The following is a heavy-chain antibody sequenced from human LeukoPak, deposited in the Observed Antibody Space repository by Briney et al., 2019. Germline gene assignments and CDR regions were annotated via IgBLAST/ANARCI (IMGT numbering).Heavy chain of an antibody. CDR2: INHSGST. CDR1: GGSFSGYY. Sequence: PSETLSLTCAVYGGSFSGYYWSWIRQPPGKGLEWIGEINHSGSTNYNPSLKSRVTISVDTSKNQFSLKLSSVTAADTAVYYCARSGYYDSSGYSTSYGMDVWGQGTTVTVSS. V-gene: IGHV4-34*01. D-gene: IGHD3-22*01. J-gene: IGHJ6*02. CDR3: ARSGYYDSSGYSTSYGMDV.